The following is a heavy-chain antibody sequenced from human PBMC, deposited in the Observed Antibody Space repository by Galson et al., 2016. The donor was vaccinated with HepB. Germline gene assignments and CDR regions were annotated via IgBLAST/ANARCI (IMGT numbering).Heavy chain of an antibody. CDR3: ARGSPFVKTFSRGGVSVRRAPDF. V-gene: IGHV3-30*04. CDR2: ISSDGNDR. J-gene: IGHJ4*02. CDR1: GFTFSHYA. D-gene: IGHD3-16*01. Sequence: SLRLSCAASGFTFSHYALHWVRQAPGKGLDWVASISSDGNDRASGVSVKGRFTVSRDNSKNTLYLQMNSLTSEDTAVFYCARGSPFVKTFSRGGVSVRRAPDFWGQGTLVTVSS.